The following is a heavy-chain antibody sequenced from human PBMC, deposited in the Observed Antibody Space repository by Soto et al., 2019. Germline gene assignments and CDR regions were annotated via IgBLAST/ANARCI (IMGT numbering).Heavy chain of an antibody. CDR2: IIPIFGTA. CDR1: GGTFSSYA. J-gene: IGHJ3*02. V-gene: IGHV1-69*13. D-gene: IGHD6-13*01. Sequence: VASVKVSCKASGGTFSSYAISWVRQAPGQGLEWMGGIIPIFGTANYAQKFQGRVTITADESTSTAYMELSSLRSEDTAVYYCARGVAAALDDAFDIWGQGTMVTVSS. CDR3: ARGVAAALDDAFDI.